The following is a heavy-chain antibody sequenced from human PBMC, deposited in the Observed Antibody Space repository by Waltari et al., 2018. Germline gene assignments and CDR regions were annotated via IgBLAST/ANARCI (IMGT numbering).Heavy chain of an antibody. CDR1: GDSLTNYW. Sequence: EVQLVQSGAEVKKPGESRKISCKASGDSLTNYWIGWVRQMPGKGLEWMGIIYPGDSETTYSPSFQGQVTFSVDKSISTAYMQWSSLKASDTAMYYCASQRGYSYGPFDYWGQGTLVTVSS. CDR2: IYPGDSET. CDR3: ASQRGYSYGPFDY. V-gene: IGHV5-51*01. D-gene: IGHD5-18*01. J-gene: IGHJ4*02.